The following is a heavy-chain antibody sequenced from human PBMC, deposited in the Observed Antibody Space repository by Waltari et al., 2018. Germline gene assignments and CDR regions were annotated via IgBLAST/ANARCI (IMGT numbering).Heavy chain of an antibody. CDR2: ISSSSSYI. D-gene: IGHD3-22*01. V-gene: IGHV3-21*01. Sequence: EVQLVESGGGLVKPGGSLSLSCAASGFTFSSYSMNWVRQAPGKGLEWVSSISSSSSYIYYADSVKGRFTISRDNAKNSLYLQMNSLRAEDTAVYYCASEDSSGYYDWGQGTLVTVSS. J-gene: IGHJ4*02. CDR3: ASEDSSGYYD. CDR1: GFTFSSYS.